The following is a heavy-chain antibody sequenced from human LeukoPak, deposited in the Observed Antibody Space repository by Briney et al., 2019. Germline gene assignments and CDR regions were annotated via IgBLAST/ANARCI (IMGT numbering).Heavy chain of an antibody. CDR2: IWYDGSNK. Sequence: GRSLRLSCAASGFTFSSYGVHWVRQAPGKGLEWVAVIWYDGSNKYYADSVKGRFTISRDNSKNTLYLQMNSLRAEDTAVYYCAREAVGLDYWGQGTLVTVSS. CDR1: GFTFSSYG. V-gene: IGHV3-33*01. CDR3: AREAVGLDY. J-gene: IGHJ4*02. D-gene: IGHD6-19*01.